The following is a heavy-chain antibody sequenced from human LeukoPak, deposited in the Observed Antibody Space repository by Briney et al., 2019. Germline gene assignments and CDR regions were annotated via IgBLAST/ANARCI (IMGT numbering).Heavy chain of an antibody. V-gene: IGHV4-59*01. J-gene: IGHJ2*01. CDR1: GGSISSYY. D-gene: IGHD3-22*01. CDR2: IYYSGST. Sequence: SETLSLTCTVSGGSISSYYWSWIRQPPGKGLEWIGYIYYSGSTNYNPSLRSRVTISLDTSKNQFSLKVNTVTAADTAVYYCASDMGQYYDSSGYYSWYFDLWGRGTLVTVSS. CDR3: ASDMGQYYDSSGYYSWYFDL.